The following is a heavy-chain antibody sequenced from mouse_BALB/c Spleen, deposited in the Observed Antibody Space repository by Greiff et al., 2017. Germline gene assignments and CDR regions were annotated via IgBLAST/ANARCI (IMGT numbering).Heavy chain of an antibody. CDR2: ISSGGSYT. CDR3: ARDKGGNYGAMDY. V-gene: IGHV5-9-4*01. CDR1: GFTFSSYA. Sequence: EVHLVESGGGLVKPGGSLKLSCAASGFTFSSYAMSWVRQSPEKRLEWVAEISSGGSYTYYPDTVTGRFTISRDNAKNTLYLEMSSLRSEDTAMYYCARDKGGNYGAMDYWGEGTSVTVSS. J-gene: IGHJ4*01. D-gene: IGHD2-1*01.